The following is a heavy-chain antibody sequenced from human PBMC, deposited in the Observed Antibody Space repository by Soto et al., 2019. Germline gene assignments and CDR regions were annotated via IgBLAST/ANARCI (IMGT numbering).Heavy chain of an antibody. CDR2: IIPIFGTA. V-gene: IGHV1-69*13. J-gene: IGHJ4*02. CDR1: GGTFSSYA. CDR3: ARYNKPGTGFVEDHYFYD. D-gene: IGHD2-8*02. Sequence: SVKVSCKASGGTFSSYAISWVRQAPGQGLEWMGGIIPIFGTANYAQKFQGRVTITADESTSTAYMELSSLRSEDTAVYYCARYNKPGTGFVEDHYFYDWGKGTLVTVAS.